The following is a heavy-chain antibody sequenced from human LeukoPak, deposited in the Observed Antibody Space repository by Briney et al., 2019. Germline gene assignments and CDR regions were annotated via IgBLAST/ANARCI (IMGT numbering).Heavy chain of an antibody. CDR2: ISSSGRTV. CDR3: ARVGDGHSVNYFDY. CDR1: GFTFSSYE. D-gene: IGHD5-24*01. V-gene: IGHV3-48*03. J-gene: IGHJ4*02. Sequence: QPGGSLRLSCAASGFTFSSYEMTWVRQAPERGLEWVSYISSSGRTVYYADSVKGRFTVSRDTAENSLHLQMNSLRDEDTAMFYCARVGDGHSVNYFDYWGQGTLVTVSS.